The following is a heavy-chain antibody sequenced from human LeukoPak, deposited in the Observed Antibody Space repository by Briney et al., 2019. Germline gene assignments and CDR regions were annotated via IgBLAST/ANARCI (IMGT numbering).Heavy chain of an antibody. D-gene: IGHD3-10*01. Sequence: GASVKVSCKASGYTFTSYAMHWVRQAPGQRLEWMGWINAGNGNTKYSQKFQGRVTITRDTSASTAYMELSSLRSEDTAVYYCARDPSDLLWFGELFVWFDPWGQGTLVTVPS. CDR1: GYTFTSYA. CDR2: INAGNGNT. V-gene: IGHV1-3*01. J-gene: IGHJ5*02. CDR3: ARDPSDLLWFGELFVWFDP.